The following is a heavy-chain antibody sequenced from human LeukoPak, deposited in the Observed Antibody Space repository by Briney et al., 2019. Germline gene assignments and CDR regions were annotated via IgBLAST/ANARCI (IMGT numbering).Heavy chain of an antibody. Sequence: GGSLRLSCAASGFTFSNAWMSWVRQAPGKGLEWVGRIKSKTDGGTTDYAAPVKGRFTISRDDSKNTLYLQMNSQKTEDTAVYYCATGASSGWYFDYWGQGTLVTVSS. V-gene: IGHV3-15*01. CDR2: IKSKTDGGTT. CDR3: ATGASSGWYFDY. J-gene: IGHJ4*02. CDR1: GFTFSNAW. D-gene: IGHD6-19*01.